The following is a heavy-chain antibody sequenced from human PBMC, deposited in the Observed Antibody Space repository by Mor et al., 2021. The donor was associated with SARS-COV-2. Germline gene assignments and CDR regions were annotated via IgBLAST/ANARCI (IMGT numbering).Heavy chain of an antibody. D-gene: IGHD6-13*01. V-gene: IGHV4-39*01. Sequence: SRVTVSIDTSKNQFSLKRSSVTAADTAVYYCARGGAATGTPTFGFWGQGTLVTVSS. J-gene: IGHJ4*02. CDR3: ARGGAATGTPTFGF.